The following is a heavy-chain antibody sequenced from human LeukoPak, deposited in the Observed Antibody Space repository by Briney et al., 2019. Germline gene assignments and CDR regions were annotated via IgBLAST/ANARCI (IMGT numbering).Heavy chain of an antibody. CDR3: ARDHPRGDIVVVVAAGIDY. D-gene: IGHD2-15*01. V-gene: IGHV3-53*05. CDR1: GFTVSSTY. J-gene: IGHJ4*02. Sequence: GGSLRLSCAASGFTVSSTYMSWVRQAPGKGLEWVSVIYSGGNIYYIESVKGRFTISRDNSKNTLYLQMNSLRAEDTAVYYCARDHPRGDIVVVVAAGIDYWGQGTLVTVSS. CDR2: IYSGGNI.